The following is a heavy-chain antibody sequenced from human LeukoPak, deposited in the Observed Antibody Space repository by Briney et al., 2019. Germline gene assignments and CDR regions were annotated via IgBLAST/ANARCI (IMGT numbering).Heavy chain of an antibody. V-gene: IGHV3-48*02. CDR1: AFTFSRNS. Sequence: GSLRLSCAASAFTFSRNSLNWVRQAPGKGLEWVSYISGSSSNIQYGDSVKGRFTISRDNAKNSVYLQMNSLRDEDTAVYFCARDEAYAFDIWGQGTMVTVSS. CDR3: ARDEAYAFDI. CDR2: ISGSSSNI. J-gene: IGHJ3*02.